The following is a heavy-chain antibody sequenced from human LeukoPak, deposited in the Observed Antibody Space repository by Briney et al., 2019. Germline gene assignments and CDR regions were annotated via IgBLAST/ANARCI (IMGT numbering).Heavy chain of an antibody. Sequence: SETLSLTCTVSGGSISSYYWSWIRQPPGKGLEWIGYIYYTGNTNYNPSLKSRVTISVDTSKNQFSLKLSSVTAADTAVYYCARRVSVTTSFLDFWGQGTLVTVSS. CDR2: IYYTGNT. CDR1: GGSISSYY. J-gene: IGHJ4*02. D-gene: IGHD4-17*01. V-gene: IGHV4-59*08. CDR3: ARRVSVTTSFLDF.